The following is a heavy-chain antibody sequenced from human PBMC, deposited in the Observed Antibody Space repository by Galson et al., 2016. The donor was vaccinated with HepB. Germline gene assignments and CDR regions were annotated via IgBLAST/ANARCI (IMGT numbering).Heavy chain of an antibody. J-gene: IGHJ4*02. Sequence: SVKVSCKASFIGYYIHWVRQAPGPGLEWMGWIDPDRTGTNVARKFQGRVSMTRDTSINTVYLELSGLLFDDTAVYHCARGLSYYSDNSGYYQFDSWGQGTLFTVSS. D-gene: IGHD3-22*01. CDR2: IDPDRTGT. V-gene: IGHV1-2*02. CDR3: ARGLSYYSDNSGYYQFDS. CDR1: FIGYY.